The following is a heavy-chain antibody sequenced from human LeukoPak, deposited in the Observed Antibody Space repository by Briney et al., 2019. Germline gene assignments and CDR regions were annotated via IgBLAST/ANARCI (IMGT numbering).Heavy chain of an antibody. CDR3: ARGVHYYDSSGKGFDY. J-gene: IGHJ4*02. V-gene: IGHV4-39*07. D-gene: IGHD3-22*01. CDR2: IYYSGST. CDR1: GGSISSSSYY. Sequence: SETLSLTCTVSGGSISSSSYYWGWIRQPPGKGLEWIGSIYYSGSTYYNPSLKSRVTISVDTSKNQFSLKLSSVTAADTAVYYCARGVHYYDSSGKGFDYWGQGTLVTVSS.